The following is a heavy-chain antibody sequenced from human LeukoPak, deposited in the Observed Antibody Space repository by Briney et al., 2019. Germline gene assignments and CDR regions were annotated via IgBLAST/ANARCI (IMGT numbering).Heavy chain of an antibody. D-gene: IGHD1-7*01. V-gene: IGHV4-30-4*08. Sequence: PSETLSLTCTVSGGSISSGDYHWSWIRQPPGKGLEWIGYIYYSGSTYYNPSLKSRVTISVDTSKNRFSLKLSSVTAADTAVYYCARDPVTGTTRIDAFDIWGQGTMVTVSS. CDR2: IYYSGST. CDR1: GGSISSGDYH. J-gene: IGHJ3*02. CDR3: ARDPVTGTTRIDAFDI.